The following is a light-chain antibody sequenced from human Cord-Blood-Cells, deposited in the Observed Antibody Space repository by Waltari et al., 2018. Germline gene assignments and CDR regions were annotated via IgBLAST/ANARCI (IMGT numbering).Light chain of an antibody. Sequence: SFELTQPSSVTVSPGQTARITCSGDVLAKTYPRGFPQTPGQAPVLVICKDSEGPSGSPERVSGSSSGTTVTLTISGAQVEDEADDYCDSAADNNLVFGGGTKLTVL. J-gene: IGLJ2*01. CDR2: KDS. V-gene: IGLV3-27*01. CDR3: DSAADNNLV. CDR1: VLAKTY.